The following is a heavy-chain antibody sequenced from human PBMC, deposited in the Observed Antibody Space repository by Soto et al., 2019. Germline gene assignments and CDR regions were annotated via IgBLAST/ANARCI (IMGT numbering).Heavy chain of an antibody. V-gene: IGHV3-48*03. CDR3: ARESFSASPNFFDY. D-gene: IGHD1-26*01. Sequence: GGSLRLSYAASGFAFSNYEMNWVRQSPGKGLEWVSYISLSGSTIYYADSVKGRFTISRDDAKDSLYLEMDSLRADDTAVYYCARESFSASPNFFDYWGQGTLVTVS. CDR1: GFAFSNYE. J-gene: IGHJ4*02. CDR2: ISLSGSTI.